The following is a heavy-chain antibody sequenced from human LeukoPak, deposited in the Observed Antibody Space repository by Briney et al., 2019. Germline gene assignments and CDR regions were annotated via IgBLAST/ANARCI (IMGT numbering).Heavy chain of an antibody. J-gene: IGHJ5*02. V-gene: IGHV4-39*01. CDR1: GGSISSSSYY. CDR3: ARQTTVTQESLNWFDP. Sequence: SETLSLTCTVSGGSISSSSYYWGWIRQPPGKGLEWIGSIYYSGSTYYNPSLKSRVTISVDTSKNQFSLKLSSVTAADTAVYYCARQTTVTQESLNWFDPWGQGTLVTVSS. D-gene: IGHD4-11*01. CDR2: IYYSGST.